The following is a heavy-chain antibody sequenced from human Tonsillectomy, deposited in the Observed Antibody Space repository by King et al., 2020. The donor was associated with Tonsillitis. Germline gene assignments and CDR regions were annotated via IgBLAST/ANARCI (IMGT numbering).Heavy chain of an antibody. D-gene: IGHD3-22*01. CDR2: ISYDGSNK. CDR1: GFTFSSYG. Sequence: VQLVESGGGVVQPGRSLRLSCAASGFTFSSYGMHWVRQAPGKGLEWVAVISYDGSNKYYADSVKGRFTISRDNSKNTLYLQMNSLVVEDTAVYYCAGTAFYDSSGYRDEYFQHWGQGTLITVSS. CDR3: AGTAFYDSSGYRDEYFQH. J-gene: IGHJ1*01. V-gene: IGHV3-30*03.